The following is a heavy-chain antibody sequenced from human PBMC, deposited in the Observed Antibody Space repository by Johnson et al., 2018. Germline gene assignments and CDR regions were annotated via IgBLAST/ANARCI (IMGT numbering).Heavy chain of an antibody. J-gene: IGHJ6*03. CDR3: ARPQTPSYDFWSGYRRGNRYYYYYMDV. D-gene: IGHD3-3*01. V-gene: IGHV3-7*01. Sequence: VQLQESGGGLVQPGGSLRLSCAASGFTFSSYWMSWVRQAPGKGLEWVANIKQDGSEKYYVDSVKGRFTISRDNAKNSLYLQMNSLRAEDTAVYYCARPQTPSYDFWSGYRRGNRYYYYYMDVWGKGTTVTVSS. CDR2: IKQDGSEK. CDR1: GFTFSSYW.